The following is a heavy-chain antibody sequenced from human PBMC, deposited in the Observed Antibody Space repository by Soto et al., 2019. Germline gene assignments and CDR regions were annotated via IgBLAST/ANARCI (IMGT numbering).Heavy chain of an antibody. Sequence: EVQLVESGGGLIQPGGSVRLSCAASGFTWMHWVRQRPGKGMEWVSEIDSDGSSTDYADSVKGRFTVSTDNAQSSLFLPMNRFMAEDTSGYYAASLSAPVYHWGHSILVTVS. CDR2: IDSDGSST. J-gene: IGHJ1*01. D-gene: IGHD2-2*01. CDR3: ASLSAPVYH. V-gene: IGHV3-74*01. CDR1: GFTW.